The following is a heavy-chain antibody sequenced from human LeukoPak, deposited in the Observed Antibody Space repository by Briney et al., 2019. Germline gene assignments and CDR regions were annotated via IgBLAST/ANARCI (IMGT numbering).Heavy chain of an antibody. CDR2: IKQGGVET. V-gene: IGHV3-7*01. CDR3: ARGGIHSGYYHFDS. J-gene: IGHJ4*02. Sequence: GGSLRLSCAASGFTFSNCWMAWVRQAPGKGLEWVAIIKQGGVETYYAESVKGRFTISRDNAKNSLFLEMNSPRDDDTAVYYCARGGIHSGYYHFDSWGRGTPVSVSS. CDR1: GFTFSNCW. D-gene: IGHD3-22*01.